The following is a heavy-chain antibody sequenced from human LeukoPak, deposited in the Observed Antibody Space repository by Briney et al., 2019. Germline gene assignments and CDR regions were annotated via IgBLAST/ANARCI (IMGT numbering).Heavy chain of an antibody. V-gene: IGHV4-31*03. Sequence: SEALSLTCTVSGGTISSGGYYWSWIRQHPGKGLEWIGYTYYSGSTYYNPSLKSRVTISVDTSKNQFSLKLSSVTAADTAVYYCARANIAAAGATLDYWGQGTLVTVSS. J-gene: IGHJ4*02. D-gene: IGHD6-13*01. CDR1: GGTISSGGYY. CDR2: TYYSGST. CDR3: ARANIAAAGATLDY.